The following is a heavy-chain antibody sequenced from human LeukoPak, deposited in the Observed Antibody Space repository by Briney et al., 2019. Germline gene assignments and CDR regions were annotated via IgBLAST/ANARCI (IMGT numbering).Heavy chain of an antibody. CDR2: INHSGSA. CDR1: GGSFSGYY. CDR3: ARHVKEVTATPPDY. Sequence: SGTLSLTCTVSGGSFSGYYCTWIRQPPGKGLEWIGEINHSGSANYNPSLKSRVTISLDTSKNQFSLKLSSVTAADTAVYYCARHVKEVTATPPDYWGQGTLVTVSS. V-gene: IGHV4-34*01. D-gene: IGHD2-21*02. J-gene: IGHJ4*02.